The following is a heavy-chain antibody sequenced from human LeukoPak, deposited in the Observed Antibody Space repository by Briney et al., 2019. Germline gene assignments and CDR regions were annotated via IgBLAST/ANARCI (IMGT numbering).Heavy chain of an antibody. CDR2: ITASGSST. Sequence: PGGSLRLSCAASGFTFSSYSMNWVRQAPGKGLEWVSGITASGSSTYYADSVKGRFTISRDNSKNTLYLQMNSLRAEDTAVFYCAKDLLKRVVAGPDYWGQGTLVTVSS. CDR1: GFTFSSYS. D-gene: IGHD6-19*01. V-gene: IGHV3-23*01. J-gene: IGHJ4*02. CDR3: AKDLLKRVVAGPDY.